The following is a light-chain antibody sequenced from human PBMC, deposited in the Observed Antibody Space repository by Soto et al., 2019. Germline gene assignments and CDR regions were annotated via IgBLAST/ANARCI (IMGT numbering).Light chain of an antibody. CDR3: QQRSYPIT. J-gene: IGKJ5*01. V-gene: IGKV1-9*01. CDR1: QGIRSY. Sequence: DIQLTQSPSFLSASVGDRVTITCRASQGIRSYLAWYQQRPGKXPXXLIYGASTLRPGGASRFSGSGSESEFTLTISSLEPEDFAVYYCQQRSYPITFGQGTRLEIK. CDR2: GAS.